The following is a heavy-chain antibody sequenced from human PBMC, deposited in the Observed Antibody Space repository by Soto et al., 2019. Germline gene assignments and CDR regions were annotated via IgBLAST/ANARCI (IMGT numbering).Heavy chain of an antibody. D-gene: IGHD3-22*01. CDR2: IYYSGST. V-gene: IGHV4-31*03. J-gene: IGHJ4*02. CDR1: GGSISSGGYY. Sequence: SETLSLTCTVSGGSISSGGYYWSWIRQHPGKGLEWIGYIYYSGSTYYNPSLKSRVTISVGTSKNQFSLKLSSVTAADTAVYYCASIYYDSSGYYQVFDYWGQGTLVTVSS. CDR3: ASIYYDSSGYYQVFDY.